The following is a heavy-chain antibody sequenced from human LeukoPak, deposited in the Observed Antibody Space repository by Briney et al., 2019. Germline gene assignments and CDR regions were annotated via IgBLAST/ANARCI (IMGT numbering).Heavy chain of an antibody. D-gene: IGHD3-3*01. Sequence: GGSLRLSCAASGFTFSNSWMHWLRQPPGKGLVHVSRINRDGSFTDYADFVKGRFTISRDNAKNILYLHMNSLSADDTAVYYCAKDAVSGAADPWGQGILVTVSS. CDR2: INRDGSFT. V-gene: IGHV3-74*01. J-gene: IGHJ5*02. CDR1: GFTFSNSW. CDR3: AKDAVSGAADP.